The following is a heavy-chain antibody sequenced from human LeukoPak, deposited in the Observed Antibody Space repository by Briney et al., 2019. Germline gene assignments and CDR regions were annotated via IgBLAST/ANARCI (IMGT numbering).Heavy chain of an antibody. J-gene: IGHJ4*02. D-gene: IGHD3-22*01. Sequence: GGSLRLSCAASGFTFDDYGMSWVRQAPGKGLEWVSGINWNGGSTGYADSVKGRFTISRDNAKNYLYLQMNSLRAEDTALYYCARGVYYYDSSGPFDYWGQGTLVTVSS. V-gene: IGHV3-20*04. CDR3: ARGVYYYDSSGPFDY. CDR2: INWNGGST. CDR1: GFTFDDYG.